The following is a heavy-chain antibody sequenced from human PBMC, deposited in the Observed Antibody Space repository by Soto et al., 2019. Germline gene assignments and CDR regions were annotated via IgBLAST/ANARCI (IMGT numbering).Heavy chain of an antibody. V-gene: IGHV4-31*03. CDR2: ISYSVST. D-gene: IGHD3-10*01. CDR3: ARDASVGTMVRGGYDFDY. CDR1: GGSISSGGYS. J-gene: IGHJ4*02. Sequence: HVQLQESGPGLVKPSQTLALTCTVSGGSISSGGYSWSWIRQHPGNGLEWIGYISYSVSTYDNPSLQSRVTTSVDTAKTQFSLELRSVTAADTAVYYCARDASVGTMVRGGYDFDYWGQGTMGTVS.